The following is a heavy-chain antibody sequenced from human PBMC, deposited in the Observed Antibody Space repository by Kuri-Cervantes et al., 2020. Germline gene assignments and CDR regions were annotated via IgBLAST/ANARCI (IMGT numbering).Heavy chain of an antibody. Sequence: GESLKISCAASGFTFNNYAMHWVRQAPGKGLEWVTVISYDGNSKYYTDSVKGRFTISRDNAKNSLYLQMNSLRAEDTAVYYCARGGRGEDYFDYWGQGTLVTVSS. D-gene: IGHD3-10*01. CDR3: ARGGRGEDYFDY. J-gene: IGHJ4*02. CDR1: GFTFNNYA. CDR2: ISYDGNSK. V-gene: IGHV3-30-3*01.